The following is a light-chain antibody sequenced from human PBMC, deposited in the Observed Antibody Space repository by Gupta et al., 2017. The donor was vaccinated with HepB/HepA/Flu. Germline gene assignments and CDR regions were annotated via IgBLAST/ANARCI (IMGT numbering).Light chain of an antibody. Sequence: ALTQSPGTMSLSSGERATISCRASQSVSSSYLAWYQQKPGQAPRLLIYGTSSRATGIPDRFSGSGSGTDFSLTVSRLEPEDSAVYYCQQYGSSPCTFGQGTKLEIK. CDR2: GTS. J-gene: IGKJ2*02. CDR3: QQYGSSPCT. CDR1: QSVSSSY. V-gene: IGKV3-20*01.